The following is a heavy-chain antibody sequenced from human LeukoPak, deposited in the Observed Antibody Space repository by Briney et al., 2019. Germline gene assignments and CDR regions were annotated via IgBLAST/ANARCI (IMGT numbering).Heavy chain of an antibody. Sequence: PSEALSLTCTVSGGSIGSGTYYWSWIRQPPGKGLEWIGYINHNESSYYIPSLKGRVTISVDRSKNEFSLKLRSMTAADTAVYYCARGGRWLVGAHPPDYWGQGALVTVSS. CDR2: INHNESS. CDR3: ARGGRWLVGAHPPDY. J-gene: IGHJ4*02. V-gene: IGHV4-30-2*01. CDR1: GGSIGSGTYY. D-gene: IGHD1-26*01.